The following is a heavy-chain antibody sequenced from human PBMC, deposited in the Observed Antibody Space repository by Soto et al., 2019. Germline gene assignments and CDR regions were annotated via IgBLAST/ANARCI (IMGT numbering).Heavy chain of an antibody. Sequence: QVQLVESGGGVVQPGTSLRLSCVVSGFTLSXXXVHWVRQAPGKGLEWVAMISHDGFSQHYVDSVRGRFTISRDNSKNTLYLQMDSLRPEDTSVYYCAKDWGSSGWFNWFDSWGQGTLVIVSS. D-gene: IGHD6-13*01. CDR3: AKDWGSSGWFNWFDS. V-gene: IGHV3-30*18. CDR2: ISHDGFSQ. J-gene: IGHJ5*01. CDR1: GFTLSXXX.